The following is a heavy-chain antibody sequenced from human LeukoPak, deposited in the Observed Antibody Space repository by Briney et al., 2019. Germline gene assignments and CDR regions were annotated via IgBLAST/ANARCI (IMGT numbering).Heavy chain of an antibody. V-gene: IGHV1-69*13. CDR1: GCTFSSYA. D-gene: IGHD2-15*01. CDR3: ARRLPGYCSGGSCYSYDYFDY. J-gene: IGHJ4*02. Sequence: GASVKVSCKASGCTFSSYAISWVRQAPGQGLEWMGGIIPIFGTANYAQKFQGRVTITADESTSTAYMELSSLRSEDTAVYYCARRLPGYCSGGSCYSYDYFDYWGQGTLVTVSS. CDR2: IIPIFGTA.